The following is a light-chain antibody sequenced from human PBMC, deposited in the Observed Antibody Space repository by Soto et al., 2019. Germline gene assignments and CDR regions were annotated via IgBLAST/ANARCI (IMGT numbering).Light chain of an antibody. V-gene: IGKV1-5*03. J-gene: IGKJ1*01. CDR3: QHYNSYSEA. CDR1: QTISSW. Sequence: DIQMTQSPSTLSGSVGDRFTITWRASQTISSWLAWYQQKPGKAPKLLIYKASTLKSGVPSRFSGSGSGTEFPLTISSLQPDDFATYYCQHYNSYSEAFGQGTKVDIK. CDR2: KAS.